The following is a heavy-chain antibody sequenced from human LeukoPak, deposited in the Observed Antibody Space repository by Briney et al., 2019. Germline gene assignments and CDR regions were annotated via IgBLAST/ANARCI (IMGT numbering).Heavy chain of an antibody. Sequence: GGSLRLSCAASGFTFSSYGMHWVRQAPGKGLEWVAVISYDGSNKYYADSVKGRFSISRDNSKNTLYLQMNSLRAEDTAVYYCARAHYSYTNAWHGDDVWGQGTMVTVSS. D-gene: IGHD2-2*02. CDR1: GFTFSSYG. CDR2: ISYDGSNK. J-gene: IGHJ3*01. CDR3: ARAHYSYTNAWHGDDV. V-gene: IGHV3-30*03.